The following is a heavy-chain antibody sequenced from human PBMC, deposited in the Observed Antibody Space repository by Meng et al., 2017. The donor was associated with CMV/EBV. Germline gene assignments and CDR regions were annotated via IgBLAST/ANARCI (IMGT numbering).Heavy chain of an antibody. Sequence: SVKVSCKASGGTFSSYAISWVRQAPGQGREWMGGIIPIFGTANYAQKFQGRVTITTDESTSTAYMELSSLRSEDTAVYYCARGGFIVATILVVQNWFDPWGQGTLVTVSS. CDR3: ARGGFIVATILVVQNWFDP. D-gene: IGHD5-12*01. V-gene: IGHV1-69*05. CDR2: IIPIFGTA. CDR1: GGTFSSYA. J-gene: IGHJ5*02.